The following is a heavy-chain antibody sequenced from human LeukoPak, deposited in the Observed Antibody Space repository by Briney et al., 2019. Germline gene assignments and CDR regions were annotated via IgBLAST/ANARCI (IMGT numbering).Heavy chain of an antibody. J-gene: IGHJ3*02. Sequence: GASVKVSCKASGYTFTSYDINWVRQATGQGLEWMGWMNSNSGNTGYAQKFQGRVTMTRNTSISTAYMDLSSLRSEDTAVYYCARAFGWLNAFDIWGQGTMATVSS. CDR1: GYTFTSYD. CDR2: MNSNSGNT. V-gene: IGHV1-8*01. CDR3: ARAFGWLNAFDI. D-gene: IGHD3-9*01.